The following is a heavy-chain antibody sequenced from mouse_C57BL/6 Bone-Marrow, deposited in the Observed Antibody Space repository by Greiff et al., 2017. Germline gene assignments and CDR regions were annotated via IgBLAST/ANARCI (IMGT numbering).Heavy chain of an antibody. J-gene: IGHJ1*03. CDR2: ISPRDGSP. Sequence: QVQLKESGPELVKPGASVKLSCKASGYTFTSYDINWVKQRPGQGLEWIGWISPRDGSPKYNEKFKGKATLTVDTSSSTAYMELHSLTSEDSAVYFCARLEFDGSSGDWYFDGWGTGTTVTVSA. CDR3: ARLEFDGSSGDWYFDG. CDR1: GYTFTSYD. V-gene: IGHV1-85*01. D-gene: IGHD1-1*01.